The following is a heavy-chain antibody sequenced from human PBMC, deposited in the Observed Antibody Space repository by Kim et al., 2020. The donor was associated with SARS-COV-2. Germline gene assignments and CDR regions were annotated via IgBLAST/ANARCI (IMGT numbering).Heavy chain of an antibody. V-gene: IGHV1-46*01. J-gene: IGHJ4*02. CDR3: ARDLDAAMAPRGGLL. D-gene: IGHD5-18*01. CDR2: INPSGGST. Sequence: ASVKVSCKASGYTFTSYYMHWVRQAPGQGLEWMGIINPSGGSTSYAQKFQGRVTMTRDTSTSTVYMELSSLRSEDTAVYYCARDLDAAMAPRGGLLWGQGTLVTVSS. CDR1: GYTFTSYY.